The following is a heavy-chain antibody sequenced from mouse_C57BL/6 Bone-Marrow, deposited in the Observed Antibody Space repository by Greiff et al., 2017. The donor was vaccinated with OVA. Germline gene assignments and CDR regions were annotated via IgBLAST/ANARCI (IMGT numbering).Heavy chain of an antibody. V-gene: IGHV1-74*01. CDR3: AIWLRLRPAWFAY. CDR2: IHPSDSDT. CDR1: GYTFTSYW. D-gene: IGHD3-2*02. Sequence: QVHVKQPGAELVKPGASVKVSCKASGYTFTSYWMHWVKQRPGQGLEWIGRIHPSDSDTNYNQKFKGKATLTVDKSSSTAYMQLSSLTSKDSAVYYGAIWLRLRPAWFAYWGQGTLVTVSA. J-gene: IGHJ3*01.